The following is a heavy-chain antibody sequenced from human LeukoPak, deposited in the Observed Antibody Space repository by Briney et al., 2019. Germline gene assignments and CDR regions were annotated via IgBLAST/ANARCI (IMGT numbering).Heavy chain of an antibody. J-gene: IGHJ6*03. V-gene: IGHV3-48*01. CDR3: ASSPFEYSSSLGYMDV. D-gene: IGHD6-6*01. CDR2: ISSSSSTI. CDR1: GFTFSSYS. Sequence: PGGSLRLSCAASGFTFSSYSMNWVRQAPGKGLEWVSYISSSSSTIYYADSVKGRFTISRDNAKNSLYLQMNSLRAEDTAVYYCASSPFEYSSSLGYMDVWGKGTTVTVSS.